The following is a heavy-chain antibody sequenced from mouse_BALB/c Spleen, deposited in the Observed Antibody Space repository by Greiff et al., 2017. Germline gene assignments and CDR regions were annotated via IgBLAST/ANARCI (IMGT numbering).Heavy chain of an antibody. CDR2: ISSGGSYT. CDR3: ARQYGNYWYFDV. CDR1: GFTFSSYA. J-gene: IGHJ1*01. Sequence: EVQLVESGGGLVKPGGSLKLSCAASGFTFSSYAMSWVRQTPEKRLEWVATISSGGSYTYYPDSVKGRFTISRDNAKNTLYLQMSSLRSEDTAMYYCARQYGNYWYFDVWGAGTTVTVSS. D-gene: IGHD2-1*01. V-gene: IGHV5-9-3*01.